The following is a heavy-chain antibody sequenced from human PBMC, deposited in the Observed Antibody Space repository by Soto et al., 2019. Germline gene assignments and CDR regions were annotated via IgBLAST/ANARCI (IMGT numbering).Heavy chain of an antibody. CDR2: ISGSGGST. V-gene: IGHV3-23*01. J-gene: IGHJ4*02. Sequence: LLESGGGLVQPGGSLRLSCAAYRFTFSTYAMSWVRQAPGKGLECVSAISGSGGSTYYADSVKGRFTISRDNSKNTLYLQMNSLRPEDTAVYYCAKSNYGGNSYWGQGTLVTVSS. CDR1: RFTFSTYA. D-gene: IGHD4-17*01. CDR3: AKSNYGGNSY.